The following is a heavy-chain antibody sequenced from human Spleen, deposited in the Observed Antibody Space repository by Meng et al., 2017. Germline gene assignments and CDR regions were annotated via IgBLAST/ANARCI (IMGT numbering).Heavy chain of an antibody. Sequence: GGSLRLSCAASGFTFSNYWMHWVRRDPGRGLVWVSRIKSDGIFTSYADSVRRRFTISRDNAKNTLYLQMNSLRTDDTAVYFCARGGSGSFYYWGQGARVTVSS. CDR2: IKSDGIFT. CDR3: ARGGSGSFYY. D-gene: IGHD3-10*01. CDR1: GFTFSNYW. J-gene: IGHJ4*02. V-gene: IGHV3-74*01.